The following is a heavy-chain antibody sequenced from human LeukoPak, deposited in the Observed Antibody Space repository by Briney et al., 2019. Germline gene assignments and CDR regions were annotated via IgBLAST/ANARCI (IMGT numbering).Heavy chain of an antibody. CDR2: IYTSGST. J-gene: IGHJ4*02. V-gene: IGHV4-4*07. D-gene: IGHD3-22*01. CDR1: GGSISSYY. CDR3: ARHAFYYDKSGNFDY. Sequence: SETLSLTCTVSGGSISSYYWSWIRQPAGKGLEWIGRIYTSGSTNYNPSLKSRVTMSVDTSKNQFSLKLSSVTAADTAVYYCARHAFYYDKSGNFDYWGQGTLVTVSS.